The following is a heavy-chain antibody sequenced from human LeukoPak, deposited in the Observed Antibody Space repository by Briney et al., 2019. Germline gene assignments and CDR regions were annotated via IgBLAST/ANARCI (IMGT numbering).Heavy chain of an antibody. J-gene: IGHJ4*02. CDR3: ASERGRYYKY. Sequence: GGSLRLSCAASGFTFSSYSMNWVRQAPVKGLEWVSYISGSGNATFYSDSVKGRFIVSRDNAKNSLYLQMNSLRAEDTAVYYCASERGRYYKYWGQGTLVTASS. CDR1: GFTFSSYS. D-gene: IGHD1-26*01. CDR2: ISGSGNAT. V-gene: IGHV3-48*01.